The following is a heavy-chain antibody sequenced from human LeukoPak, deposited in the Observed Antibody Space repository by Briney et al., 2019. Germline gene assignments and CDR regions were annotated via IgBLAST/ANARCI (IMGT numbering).Heavy chain of an antibody. V-gene: IGHV3-11*06. J-gene: IGHJ3*02. CDR1: GFTFSDYY. Sequence: GGSLRLSCAASGFTFSDYYMSWLRQAPGKGLEWVSYISSSSSYTNYADSVKGRFTISRDNAKNSLYLQMNSLRAEDTAVYYCARGLKRGSGSYYSDAFDIWGQGTMVTVSS. CDR3: ARGLKRGSGSYYSDAFDI. D-gene: IGHD3-10*01. CDR2: ISSSSSYT.